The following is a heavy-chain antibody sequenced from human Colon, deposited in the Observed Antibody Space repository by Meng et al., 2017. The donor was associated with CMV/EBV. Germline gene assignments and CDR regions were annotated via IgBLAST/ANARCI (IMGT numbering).Heavy chain of an antibody. Sequence: ASVKVSCKAFGYTFTSYGIFWVRQAPGQGLEWMGWMNPNSGNTGYAQKFQGRVTMTRNTSISTAYMELSSLRSEDTAVYYCARSHVGNVDTAMVLNYWGQGTLVTVSS. CDR1: GYTFTSYG. V-gene: IGHV1-8*02. D-gene: IGHD5-18*01. CDR2: MNPNSGNT. J-gene: IGHJ4*02. CDR3: ARSHVGNVDTAMVLNY.